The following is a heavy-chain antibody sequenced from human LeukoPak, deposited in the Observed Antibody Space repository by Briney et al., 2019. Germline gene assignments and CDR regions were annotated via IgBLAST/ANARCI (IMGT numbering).Heavy chain of an antibody. J-gene: IGHJ4*02. V-gene: IGHV3-21*01. Sequence: GGSLRLSYAASGSSFSSYSMSWVRQAPGKGLEWVNSNSSSSSYIYYADSVKGRFTISRDNAKNSLYLQRNSLRAEDTAVYYCARDLRVVGATEGRWGQGTLVTVSS. CDR2: NSSSSSYI. D-gene: IGHD1-26*01. CDR1: GSSFSSYS. CDR3: ARDLRVVGATEGR.